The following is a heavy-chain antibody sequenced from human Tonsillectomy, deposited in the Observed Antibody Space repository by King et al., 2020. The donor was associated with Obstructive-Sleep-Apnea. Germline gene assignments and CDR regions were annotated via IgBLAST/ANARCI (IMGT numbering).Heavy chain of an antibody. Sequence: VQLVESGGGLVKPGGSLRLSCAASGFTFSNAWMTWVRQAPGKGLEWVGRIKSKTDGGTADYAAPVKGRLTISRDDSKNTLYLQMNSLKTEDTAVYYCTRHSSGWYAGAFDIWGQGTMVTVSS. J-gene: IGHJ3*02. V-gene: IGHV3-15*01. CDR1: GFTFSNAW. CDR3: TRHSSGWYAGAFDI. CDR2: IKSKTDGGTA. D-gene: IGHD6-19*01.